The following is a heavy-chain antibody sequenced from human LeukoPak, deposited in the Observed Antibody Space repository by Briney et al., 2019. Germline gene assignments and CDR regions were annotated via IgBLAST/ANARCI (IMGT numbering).Heavy chain of an antibody. V-gene: IGHV3-48*04. Sequence: GGSLRLSCAASGFTFSSYSMNWVRQAPGKGLEWVSYISSSSSTIYYADSVKGRFTISRDNAKNSLYLQMNSLRAEDTAVYYCAKDLGQVGPAGKFDYWGQGTLVTVSS. CDR2: ISSSSSTI. J-gene: IGHJ4*02. CDR3: AKDLGQVGPAGKFDY. D-gene: IGHD2-2*01. CDR1: GFTFSSYS.